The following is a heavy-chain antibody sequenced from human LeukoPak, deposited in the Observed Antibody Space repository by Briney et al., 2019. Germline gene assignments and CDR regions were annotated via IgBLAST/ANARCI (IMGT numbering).Heavy chain of an antibody. Sequence: ASVKVSCKASGGTFSSYAISWVRQAPGQGLEWMGGIIPIFGTANYAQKFQGRVTITADESTSTAYMELSSLGSEDTAVYYCASREDIVAPDFDYWGQGTLVTVSS. V-gene: IGHV1-69*01. J-gene: IGHJ4*02. D-gene: IGHD5-12*01. CDR1: GGTFSSYA. CDR2: IIPIFGTA. CDR3: ASREDIVAPDFDY.